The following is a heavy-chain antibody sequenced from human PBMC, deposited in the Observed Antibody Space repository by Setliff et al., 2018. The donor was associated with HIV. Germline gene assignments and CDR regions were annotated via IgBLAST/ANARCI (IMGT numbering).Heavy chain of an antibody. CDR2: IYPVDSDI. Sequence: GASLDTSCTGSGYSFTSNWIGWVRQMPGKGLEWMGIIYPVDSDIRYSPSFQGQVTISANKSISTAYLQWSSLKASDTAMYYCARPPKVGATTGFDYWGQGTLVTVSS. CDR1: GYSFTSNW. J-gene: IGHJ4*02. V-gene: IGHV5-51*01. CDR3: ARPPKVGATTGFDY. D-gene: IGHD1-26*01.